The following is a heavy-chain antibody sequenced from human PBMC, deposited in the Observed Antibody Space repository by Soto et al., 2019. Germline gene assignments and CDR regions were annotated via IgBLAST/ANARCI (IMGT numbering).Heavy chain of an antibody. Sequence: SVNVSCQSSGGTFSSYAISWVRQAPGQGLEWMGGIIPIFGTANYAQKFQGRVTITADESASTAYMELSSLRSEDTAVYYRVDLISDAFDIWGQGTMVTVSS. J-gene: IGHJ3*02. CDR3: VDLISDAFDI. CDR2: IIPIFGTA. D-gene: IGHD2-15*01. V-gene: IGHV1-69*13. CDR1: GGTFSSYA.